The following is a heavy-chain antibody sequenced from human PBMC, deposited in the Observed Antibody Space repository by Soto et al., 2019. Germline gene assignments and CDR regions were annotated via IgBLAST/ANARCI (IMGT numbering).Heavy chain of an antibody. V-gene: IGHV3-21*01. D-gene: IGHD6-13*01. CDR2: IRSNSAYI. J-gene: IGHJ5*02. CDR1: GFTFRSFT. CDR3: TRDASRDSSARGWFDP. Sequence: GGSLRLSCAASGFTFRSFTMDWVRQAPGKGLEWVSTIRSNSAYIYYTHALRGRFTISRDNAKNSLHLQMNSLRAEDTAVYYCTRDASRDSSARGWFDPWGPGTLVTVSS.